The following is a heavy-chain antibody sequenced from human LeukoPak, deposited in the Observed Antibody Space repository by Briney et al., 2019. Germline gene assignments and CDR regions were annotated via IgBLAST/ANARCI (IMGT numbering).Heavy chain of an antibody. J-gene: IGHJ3*02. D-gene: IGHD3-10*01. CDR1: GGSFSGYY. V-gene: IGHV4-34*01. CDR3: VRFREYPNAFDI. CDR2: INHSGST. Sequence: SETLSLTCAVYGGSFSGYYWSWIRQPPGKGLEWIGEINHSGSTNYNPSLKSRVTISVDTSKNQFFLKLSSVTAADTAVYYCVRFREYPNAFDIWGQGTMVTVSS.